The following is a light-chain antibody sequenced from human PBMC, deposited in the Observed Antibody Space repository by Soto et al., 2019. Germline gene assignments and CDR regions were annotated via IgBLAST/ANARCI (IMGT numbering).Light chain of an antibody. CDR2: GAS. J-gene: IGKJ3*01. Sequence: EIVMTQSPATLSVSPGERATLSCRASQSVSSNLAWYQQKPGQAPRLLIYGASTRATGIPARFSGSGSGTEFTLPISSLQSEDVAVYYCQQYNNWPWTFGHGTKVDIK. CDR1: QSVSSN. CDR3: QQYNNWPWT. V-gene: IGKV3-15*01.